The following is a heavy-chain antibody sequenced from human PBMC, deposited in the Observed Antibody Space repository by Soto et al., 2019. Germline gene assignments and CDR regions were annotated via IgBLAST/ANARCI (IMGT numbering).Heavy chain of an antibody. CDR1: GFSFEDYG. J-gene: IGHJ6*02. Sequence: PGGSLRLSCAASGFSFEDYGMHWVRQAPGKGLEWVSSISWNSRNIAYADSVKGRFTVSRDNAKNSLYLQMNSLRPEDTALYYCAKDIARYQLVLITEGMDVWGQGTTVTVSS. D-gene: IGHD3-10*01. CDR2: ISWNSRNI. V-gene: IGHV3-9*01. CDR3: AKDIARYQLVLITEGMDV.